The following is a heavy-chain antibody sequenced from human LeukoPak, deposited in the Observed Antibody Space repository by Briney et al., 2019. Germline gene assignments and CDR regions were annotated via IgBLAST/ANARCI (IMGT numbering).Heavy chain of an antibody. D-gene: IGHD4-17*01. J-gene: IGHJ4*02. Sequence: PSETLSLTCTVSRSSMSGYYRSWIRQPPGKGLEWIGYTFDSETTDYNPSLKSRVIISVDTSKNQVSLKLNSVTAADTAIYYCARGSVTPDAGYWGPGTLVTVSS. CDR2: TFDSETT. CDR1: RSSMSGYY. CDR3: ARGSVTPDAGY. V-gene: IGHV4-59*01.